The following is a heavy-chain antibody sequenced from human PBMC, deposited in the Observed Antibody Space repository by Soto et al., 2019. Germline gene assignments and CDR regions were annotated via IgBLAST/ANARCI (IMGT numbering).Heavy chain of an antibody. CDR3: ARDSLYSSGWSIWFDP. Sequence: PSQTLSLTCAISGDSVSSNSAAWNWIRQSPSRGLEWLGRTYYRSKWYNDYAVSVKSRITINPDTSKNQFSLQLNSVTPEDTAVNYCARDSLYSSGWSIWFDPWGQGTLVTVSS. CDR1: GDSVSSNSAA. V-gene: IGHV6-1*01. J-gene: IGHJ5*02. CDR2: TYYRSKWYN. D-gene: IGHD6-19*01.